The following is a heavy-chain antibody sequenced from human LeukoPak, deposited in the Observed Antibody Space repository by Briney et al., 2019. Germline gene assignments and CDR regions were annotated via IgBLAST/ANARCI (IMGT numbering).Heavy chain of an antibody. CDR1: GFTVSGNY. Sequence: PGGSLRLSCAVSGFTVSGNYMSWIRQAPGKGLEWVSLIYSDDTTLYADTVKGRFTISGDISKNTLYLQMSSLRAEDTAVYYCARRAGGYPHPYDYWGQGVVVTVSS. V-gene: IGHV3-53*01. CDR2: IYSDDTT. D-gene: IGHD3-22*01. CDR3: ARRAGGYPHPYDY. J-gene: IGHJ4*02.